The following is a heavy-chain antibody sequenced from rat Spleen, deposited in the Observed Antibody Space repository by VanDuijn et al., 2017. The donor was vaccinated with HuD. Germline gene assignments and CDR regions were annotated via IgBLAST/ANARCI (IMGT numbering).Heavy chain of an antibody. D-gene: IGHD1-12*02. CDR1: GFTFSDYT. CDR2: ISYDGSST. V-gene: IGHV5-20*01. Sequence: EVQLVESGGGLVQPGRSLKLSCAASGFTFSDYTMAWVRQAPTKGLEWVATISYDGSSTYYRDSVKGRFTISRDNIKSSLYLQLDSLRSEDTATYYCATDTFYDGTYYPGGFDYWGQGVMVTVSS. CDR3: ATDTFYDGTYYPGGFDY. J-gene: IGHJ2*01.